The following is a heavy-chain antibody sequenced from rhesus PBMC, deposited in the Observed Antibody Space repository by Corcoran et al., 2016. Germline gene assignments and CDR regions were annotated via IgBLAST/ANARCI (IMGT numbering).Heavy chain of an antibody. CDR1: GYIFTCYV. CDR2: IQPGYGST. Sequence: QEQLVQSGAEVKKPGASVKVSCKASGYIFTCYVTSWLRQAPGQGFEWMGGIQPGYGSTGSVQKFTGRDTITADMSTSTDYMELSSLSSEEMAMYYCAATPRYEADYGYYLRYWGQEVLVTVSS. CDR3: AATPRYEADYGYYLRY. J-gene: IGHJ4*01. V-gene: IGHV1-70*01. D-gene: IGHD3-9*01.